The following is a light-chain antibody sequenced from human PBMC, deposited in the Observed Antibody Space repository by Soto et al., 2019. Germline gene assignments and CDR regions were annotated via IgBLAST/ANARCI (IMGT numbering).Light chain of an antibody. J-gene: IGKJ4*01. Sequence: EIVMTQSPATLSVTPGERATLSCRASQSVSSYLAWYQQKPGQAPRLLIYDASNRATGIPARFSGSGSGTEFTLTISSLQSEDFAVYYCQQYIRWPLTFGGGAKVDI. CDR3: QQYIRWPLT. CDR1: QSVSSY. V-gene: IGKV3D-15*01. CDR2: DAS.